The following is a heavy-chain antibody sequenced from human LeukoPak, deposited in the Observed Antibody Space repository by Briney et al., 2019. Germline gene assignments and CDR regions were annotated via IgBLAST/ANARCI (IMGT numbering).Heavy chain of an antibody. D-gene: IGHD3-10*01. CDR2: ISAYNGNT. CDR1: GYTFTSYG. J-gene: IGHJ4*02. CDR3: ARVELLWFGDPTGFDY. V-gene: IGHV1-18*01. Sequence: ASVKVSCKASGYTFTSYGISWVRQAPGQGLEWMGWISAYNGNTNYARKLQGRVTMTTDTSTSTAYMELRSLRSDDTAVYYCARVELLWFGDPTGFDYWGQGTLVTVSS.